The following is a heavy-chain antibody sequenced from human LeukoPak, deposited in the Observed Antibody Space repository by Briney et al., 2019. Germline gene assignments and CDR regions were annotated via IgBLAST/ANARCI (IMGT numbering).Heavy chain of an antibody. D-gene: IGHD3-10*01. CDR1: GGSISSGDYY. CDR3: ARDGMVRGAKEWYFDY. J-gene: IGHJ4*02. CDR2: IYYSGST. V-gene: IGHV4-61*08. Sequence: SQTLSLTCTVSGGSISSGDYYWSWIRQPPGKGLEWIGYIYYSGSTNYNPSLKSRVTISVDTSKNQFSLKLSSVTAADTAVYYCARDGMVRGAKEWYFDYWGQGTLVTVSS.